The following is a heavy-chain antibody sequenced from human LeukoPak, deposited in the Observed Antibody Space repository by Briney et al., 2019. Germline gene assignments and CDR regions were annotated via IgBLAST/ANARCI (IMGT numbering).Heavy chain of an antibody. J-gene: IGHJ4*02. Sequence: GGSLRLSCAASGFTFSNAWMSWVRQAPGKGLEWVGRIKSKTDGGTTDYAAPVKGRFTISRDDSTNTLYLQMNSLKTEDTAVYYCSIDRSGWDDYWGERTLFSVSS. CDR3: SIDRSGWDDY. CDR1: GFTFSNAW. D-gene: IGHD6-19*01. V-gene: IGHV3-15*01. CDR2: IKSKTDGGTT.